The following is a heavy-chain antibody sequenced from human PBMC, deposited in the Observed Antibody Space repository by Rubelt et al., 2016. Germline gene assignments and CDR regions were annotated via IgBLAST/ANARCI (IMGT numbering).Heavy chain of an antibody. Sequence: QVQLVQSGAEVKKPGASVEVTCKASGYTFTTYGISWVRQAPGQGLEWMGWISGYNGDTKYAQNLQGRVTMTTDTSTSTAYMDLRSLRSDDTAVDYCARDYGGFYYGLDVWGQGTTVTVSS. CDR2: ISGYNGDT. D-gene: IGHD4-23*01. CDR3: ARDYGGFYYGLDV. CDR1: GYTFTTYG. J-gene: IGHJ6*02. V-gene: IGHV1-18*01.